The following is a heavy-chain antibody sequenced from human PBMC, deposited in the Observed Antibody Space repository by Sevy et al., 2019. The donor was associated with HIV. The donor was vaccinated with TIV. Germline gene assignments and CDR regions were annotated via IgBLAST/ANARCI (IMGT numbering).Heavy chain of an antibody. Sequence: GGSLRLSCAASGFTFSDYYMTWIRQAPGKGLEWISYISSGRSYTNYADSVKGRFTISRDNAKNSLYLQMNSLRAEDAAVYYCARCRVVAADYYFDYWGRGTLVTVSS. V-gene: IGHV3-11*06. CDR3: ARCRVVAADYYFDY. CDR2: ISSGRSYT. D-gene: IGHD1-26*01. CDR1: GFTFSDYY. J-gene: IGHJ4*02.